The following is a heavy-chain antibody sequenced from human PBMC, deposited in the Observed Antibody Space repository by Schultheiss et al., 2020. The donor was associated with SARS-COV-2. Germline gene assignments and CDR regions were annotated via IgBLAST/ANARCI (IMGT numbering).Heavy chain of an antibody. Sequence: ASVKVSCRASGYTFTNYGISWVRQAPGLGLEWMGWINPNSGNTGYAQEFQGRVTMTSDTSISTAYMALSRLRFDDTAVYYCARVAYGHGGPGENAAFDPWGQGTLVTVSS. D-gene: IGHD3-10*01. CDR3: ARVAYGHGGPGENAAFDP. V-gene: IGHV1-8*02. CDR1: GYTFTNYG. CDR2: INPNSGNT. J-gene: IGHJ5*02.